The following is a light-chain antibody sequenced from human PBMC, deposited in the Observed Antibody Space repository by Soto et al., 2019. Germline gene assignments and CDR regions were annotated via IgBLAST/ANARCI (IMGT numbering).Light chain of an antibody. V-gene: IGKV1-5*03. J-gene: IGKJ1*01. CDR3: QQYSSYWT. Sequence: DIQMTQSPSTLPASVGDRVTITCRASQSISTWLAWYQQKPGKXPXXLIYKASYLASGVPSRFSGGGSGTEFTLTISSLQPDDFATYDCQQYSSYWTFGQGTKVDIK. CDR2: KAS. CDR1: QSISTW.